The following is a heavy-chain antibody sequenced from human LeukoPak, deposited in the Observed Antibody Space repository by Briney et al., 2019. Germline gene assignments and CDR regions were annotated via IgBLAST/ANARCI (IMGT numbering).Heavy chain of an antibody. J-gene: IGHJ4*02. CDR1: GGSISSYY. Sequence: SETLSLTCTVSGGSISSYYWSWIRQPPGKGLEWIGYIYYSGSTYYNPSLKSRVTISVDTSKNQFSLKLSSVTAADTAVYYCARIAVAGYFDYWGQGTLVTVSS. CDR2: IYYSGST. V-gene: IGHV4-59*08. D-gene: IGHD6-19*01. CDR3: ARIAVAGYFDY.